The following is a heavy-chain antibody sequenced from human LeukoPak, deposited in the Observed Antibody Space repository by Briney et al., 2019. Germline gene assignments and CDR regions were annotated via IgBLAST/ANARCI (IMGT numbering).Heavy chain of an antibody. D-gene: IGHD5-18*01. V-gene: IGHV3-30*02. CDR1: GFTFSSYG. Sequence: GGSLRLSFAASGFTFSSYGMHWVRQAPGKGLEWVAFIRYDGGNKYYADSVKGRFTISRDNSKNTLYLQMNSLSTDDTAVYYCAKDHQFFRGYGTFDIWGQGTMVTVST. CDR2: IRYDGGNK. CDR3: AKDHQFFRGYGTFDI. J-gene: IGHJ3*02.